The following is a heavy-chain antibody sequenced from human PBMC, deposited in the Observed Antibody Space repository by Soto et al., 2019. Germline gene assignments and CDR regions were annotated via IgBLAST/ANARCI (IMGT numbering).Heavy chain of an antibody. Sequence: EVQLVVSGGLVVRPGGSLRLSCAGSGFTFDDHTMHWVRQAPGKGLEWVSLITWDAGSAFYADSVRGRFTISRDNSKNSLYLQMNSLRTEDSALYYCAKVPFYGDYDDYYGMDVWGQGTTVTVSS. CDR3: AKVPFYGDYDDYYGMDV. CDR1: GFTFDDHT. CDR2: ITWDAGSA. J-gene: IGHJ6*02. V-gene: IGHV3-43*01. D-gene: IGHD4-17*01.